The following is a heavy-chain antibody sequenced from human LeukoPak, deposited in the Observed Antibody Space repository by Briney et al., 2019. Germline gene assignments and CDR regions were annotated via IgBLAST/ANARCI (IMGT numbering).Heavy chain of an antibody. CDR2: VYHRGST. CDR1: SNSISSDDW. D-gene: IGHD3-22*01. V-gene: IGHV4-4*02. CDR3: ARRQYYDSTGYFAY. J-gene: IGHJ4*02. Sequence: SGTLSLTCAVSSNSISSDDWWAWVRQPPGRGLEWIGEVYHRGSTNYNPSLKSRVTISTDKSRNQFSLMLSSVTAADTAVYYCARRQYYDSTGYFAYWGQGTLVTVSS.